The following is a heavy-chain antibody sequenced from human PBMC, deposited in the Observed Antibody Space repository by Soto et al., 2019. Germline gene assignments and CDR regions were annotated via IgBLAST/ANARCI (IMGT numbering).Heavy chain of an antibody. CDR2: ISWNSGSI. CDR1: GFTFDDYA. J-gene: IGHJ5*02. Sequence: EVQLVESGGGLVQPGRSLRLSCAASGFTFDDYAMHWVRQAPGKGLEWVSGISWNSGSIGYADSVKGRFTISRDNAKNSLYSEMDILRAEGTALYYRAKGFCSNRGWFDPWGQGTLVTVSS. D-gene: IGHD4-4*01. V-gene: IGHV3-9*01. CDR3: AKGFCSNRGWFDP.